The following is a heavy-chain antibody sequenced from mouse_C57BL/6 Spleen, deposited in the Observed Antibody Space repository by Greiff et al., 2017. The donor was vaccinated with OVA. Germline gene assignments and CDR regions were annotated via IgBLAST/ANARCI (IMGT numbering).Heavy chain of an antibody. CDR3: ARESEYPLYAMDY. CDR1: GFTFSSYA. V-gene: IGHV5-4*01. CDR2: ISDGGSYT. Sequence: EVHLVESGGGLVKPGGSLKLSCAASGFTFSSYAMSWVRQTPEKRLEWVATISDGGSYTYYPDNVKGRFTISRDNAKNNLYLQMSHLKSEDTAMYYCARESEYPLYAMDYWGQGTSVTVSS. J-gene: IGHJ4*01. D-gene: IGHD5-1*01.